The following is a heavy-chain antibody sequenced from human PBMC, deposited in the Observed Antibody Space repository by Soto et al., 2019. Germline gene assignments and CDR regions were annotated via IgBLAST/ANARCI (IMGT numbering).Heavy chain of an antibody. CDR2: ISNGGDT. CDR3: AWDALGGAYDFWH. CDR1: GFIVTNYF. J-gene: IGHJ4*02. V-gene: IGHV3-66*01. Sequence: EVQLVESGGGLVQPGGSLRLSCAASGFIVTNYFMTWVRQAPEKGPEWVSVISNGGDTYYADSVRGRFTISIDSSKNTLYLQMNTLRVDDTAVYYCAWDALGGAYDFWHGGQGTLVTVSS. D-gene: IGHD3-3*01.